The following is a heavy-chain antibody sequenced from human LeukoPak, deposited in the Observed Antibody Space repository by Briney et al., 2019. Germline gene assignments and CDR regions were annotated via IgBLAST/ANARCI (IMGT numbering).Heavy chain of an antibody. Sequence: SVKVSCKASGGTFSSYAISWVRQAPGQGLEWTGGIIPIFGTANYAQKFQGRVTITADESTSTAYMELSSLRSEDTAVYYCARYSSSWEGDAFDIWGQGTMVTVSS. CDR3: ARYSSSWEGDAFDI. D-gene: IGHD6-13*01. J-gene: IGHJ3*02. CDR1: GGTFSSYA. V-gene: IGHV1-69*13. CDR2: IIPIFGTA.